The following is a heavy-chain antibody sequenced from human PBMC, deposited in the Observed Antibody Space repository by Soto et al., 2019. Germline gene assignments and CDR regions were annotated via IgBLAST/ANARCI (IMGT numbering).Heavy chain of an antibody. V-gene: IGHV5-51*01. CDR3: ARKDKSGYFNWFDP. CDR1: GYKFTSYW. J-gene: IGHJ5*02. CDR2: IFPSDSDT. Sequence: GESLKISCRTSGYKFTSYWIAWVRQMPGKGLEWMGIIFPSDSDTRYSPSFQGQVTISADRSTSTVFLQWASLKASDTAVYFCARKDKSGYFNWFDPWGQGTLVTV. D-gene: IGHD3-22*01.